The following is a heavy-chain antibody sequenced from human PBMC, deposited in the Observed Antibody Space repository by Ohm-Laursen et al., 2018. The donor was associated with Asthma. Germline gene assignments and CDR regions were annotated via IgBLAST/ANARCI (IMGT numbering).Heavy chain of an antibody. D-gene: IGHD2-15*01. CDR3: GRKQGSCIVSTCYSLDF. J-gene: IGHJ4*02. V-gene: IGHV1-69*01. Sequence: VKVSCKSSGGTFSNYVIGWVRQAPGQGLEWMGGINSVFRTTDYAQKFQGRVTITADESTATVYMELSSLRSDDTALYYCGRKQGSCIVSTCYSLDFWGQGTLVTVSS. CDR2: INSVFRTT. CDR1: GGTFSNYV.